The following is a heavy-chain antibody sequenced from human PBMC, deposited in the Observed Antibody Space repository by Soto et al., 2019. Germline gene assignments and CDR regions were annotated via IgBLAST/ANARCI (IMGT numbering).Heavy chain of an antibody. D-gene: IGHD3-10*01. V-gene: IGHV6-1*01. CDR3: ASSDRVRGVRAAYGMDV. Sequence: PSQTLSLTCAISGDSVSSNSAAWNWIRQSPSRGLEWLGRTYYRSKWYNDYAVSVKSRITINPDTSNNQFSLQLNSVTPEDTAVYYCASSDRVRGVRAAYGMDVWGQGTTVTVSS. CDR1: GDSVSSNSAA. CDR2: TYYRSKWYN. J-gene: IGHJ6*02.